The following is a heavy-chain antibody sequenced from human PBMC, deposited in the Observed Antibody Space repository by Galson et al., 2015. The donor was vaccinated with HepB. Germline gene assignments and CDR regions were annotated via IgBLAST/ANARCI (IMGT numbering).Heavy chain of an antibody. CDR3: AKDRGRDSSGWYVGDY. V-gene: IGHV3-23*01. Sequence: SLRLSCAASGFTFSSYAMSWVRQAPGKGLEWVSAISGSGGSTYYADSVKGRFTISRDNSKNTLYLQMNSLRAEDTAVYYCAKDRGRDSSGWYVGDYWGQGTLVTVSS. J-gene: IGHJ4*02. CDR2: ISGSGGST. D-gene: IGHD6-19*01. CDR1: GFTFSSYA.